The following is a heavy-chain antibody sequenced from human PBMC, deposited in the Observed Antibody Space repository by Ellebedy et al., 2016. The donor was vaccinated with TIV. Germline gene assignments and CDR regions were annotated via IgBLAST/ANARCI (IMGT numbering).Heavy chain of an antibody. Sequence: GESLKISXAASGFTFSSYAMHWVRQAPGKGLEWVAVISYDGSNKYYADSVKGRFTISRDNSKNTLYLQMNSLRAEDTAVYYCARDRRYSSSSDAFDIWGQGTMVTVSS. V-gene: IGHV3-30-3*01. D-gene: IGHD6-6*01. CDR1: GFTFSSYA. CDR2: ISYDGSNK. J-gene: IGHJ3*02. CDR3: ARDRRYSSSSDAFDI.